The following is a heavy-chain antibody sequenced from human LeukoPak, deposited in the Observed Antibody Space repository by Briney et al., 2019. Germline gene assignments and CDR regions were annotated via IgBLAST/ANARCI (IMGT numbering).Heavy chain of an antibody. CDR3: AKGSRYYGSGSYFDY. CDR2: ISGSGGST. V-gene: IGHV3-23*01. CDR1: GFTFSSYA. Sequence: GRSLRLSCAASGFTFSSYAMSWVRQAPGKGLEWVSAISGSGGSTYYADSVKGRFTISRDNSKNTLYLQMNSLRAEDTAVYYCAKGSRYYGSGSYFDYWGQGTLVTVPS. J-gene: IGHJ4*02. D-gene: IGHD3-10*01.